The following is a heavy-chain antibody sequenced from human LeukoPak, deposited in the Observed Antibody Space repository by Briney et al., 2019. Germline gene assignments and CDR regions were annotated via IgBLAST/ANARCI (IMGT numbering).Heavy chain of an antibody. Sequence: PSETLSLTCTVSGGSISSSSYYWGWIRQPPGKGLEWIGSMYYSGSTYYNPSPKSRATMFEDTSKNQFSLKLSSVTAADTAVYYCARESRGILTYWGQGTLVTVSS. CDR1: GGSISSSSYY. CDR3: ARESRGILTY. CDR2: MYYSGST. V-gene: IGHV4-39*02. D-gene: IGHD3-9*01. J-gene: IGHJ4*02.